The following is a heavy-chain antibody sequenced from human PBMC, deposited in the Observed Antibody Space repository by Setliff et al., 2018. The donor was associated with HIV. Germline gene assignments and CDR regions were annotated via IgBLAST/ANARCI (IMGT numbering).Heavy chain of an antibody. V-gene: IGHV4-39*01. CDR3: SRLADGGYDFRGYFDL. Sequence: KPSETLSLTCIVSGGSISGSDYYWAWVRRPPGKGLEWIASIYYSGTTYYNPSLKSRVAIFVDTSENQFSLKLTSVTAADTAVYHCSRLADGGYDFRGYFDLWGRGTLVTVSS. J-gene: IGHJ2*01. CDR1: GGSISGSDYY. D-gene: IGHD5-12*01. CDR2: IYYSGTT.